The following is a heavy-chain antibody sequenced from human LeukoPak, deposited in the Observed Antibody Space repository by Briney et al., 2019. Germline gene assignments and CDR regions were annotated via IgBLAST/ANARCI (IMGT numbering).Heavy chain of an antibody. Sequence: GGSLTLFCAASGFTFNSYSMNWLRQAPGKELEWLSCITSCNCTVFYADSVKGRFALSRDNANNSLYLQMNSLRAEDTAVYYCASSEGYSSSCYGPVDFWGQGTLVTVSS. D-gene: IGHD6-13*01. CDR1: GFTFNSYS. V-gene: IGHV3-48*01. CDR2: ITSCNCTV. J-gene: IGHJ4*02. CDR3: ASSEGYSSSCYGPVDF.